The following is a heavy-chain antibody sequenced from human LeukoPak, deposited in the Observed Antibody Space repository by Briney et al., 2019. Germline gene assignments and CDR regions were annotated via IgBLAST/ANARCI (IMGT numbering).Heavy chain of an antibody. V-gene: IGHV3-33*01. CDR1: GFTFSSYG. D-gene: IGHD3-3*01. J-gene: IGHJ4*02. CDR2: IWYDGSNK. CDR3: ARAASNLYDFWSGYYGDYFDY. Sequence: PGGSLRLSCAASGFTFSSYGMHWVRQAPGKGLEWVAVIWYDGSNKYYADSVKGRFTISRDNSKNTLYLQMNSLRAEDTAVYYCARAASNLYDFWSGYYGDYFDYWGQGTLVTVSS.